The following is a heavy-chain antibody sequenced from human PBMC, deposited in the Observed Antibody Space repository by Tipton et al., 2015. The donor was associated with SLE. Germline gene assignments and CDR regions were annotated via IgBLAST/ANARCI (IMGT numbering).Heavy chain of an antibody. CDR3: ARAGWEILPYYYYMDV. D-gene: IGHD1-26*01. V-gene: IGHV4-34*01. CDR2: INHSGST. CDR1: GGSFSGYY. Sequence: TLSLTCAVYGGSFSGYYWSWIRQPPGKGLEWIAEINHSGSTNYNPSLKSRVTISVDTSKNQFSLKLSSVTAADTAVYYCARAGWEILPYYYYMDVWGKGTTVTVSS. J-gene: IGHJ6*03.